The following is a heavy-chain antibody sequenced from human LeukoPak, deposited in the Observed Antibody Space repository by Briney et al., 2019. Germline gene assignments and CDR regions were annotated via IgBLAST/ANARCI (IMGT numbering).Heavy chain of an antibody. CDR2: ISSSSSTI. CDR3: ARDHNYAFDI. Sequence: GGSLRLSCAASGFTFSAYSMNWARQAPGQGLEWISYISSSSSTIDYADSVKGRFTISGENAKNSLYLQMNRLRAEDTAVYYCARDHNYAFDIWGQGTMVTVSS. D-gene: IGHD1-20*01. J-gene: IGHJ3*02. CDR1: GFTFSAYS. V-gene: IGHV3-48*01.